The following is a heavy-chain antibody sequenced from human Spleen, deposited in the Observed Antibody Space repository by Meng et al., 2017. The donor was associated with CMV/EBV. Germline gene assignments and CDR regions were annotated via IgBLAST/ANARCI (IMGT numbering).Heavy chain of an antibody. Sequence: GESLKISCTASGFTFGDYAMSWVRQAPGKGLEWVSALSGSGGSAYYADSVKGRFTISRDNSKNTLYLQMNSLRADDTAVYYCAKSSSSWTYYYYAMDVWGRGTTVTVSS. CDR2: LSGSGGSA. D-gene: IGHD6-13*01. CDR1: GFTFGDYA. CDR3: AKSSSSWTYYYYAMDV. J-gene: IGHJ6*02. V-gene: IGHV3-23*01.